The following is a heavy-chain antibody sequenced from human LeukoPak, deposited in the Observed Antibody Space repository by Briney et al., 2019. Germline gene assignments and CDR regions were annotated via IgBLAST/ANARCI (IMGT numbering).Heavy chain of an antibody. CDR2: IYYSGST. D-gene: IGHD2-21*01. CDR1: GGSISSSSYY. Sequence: PSETLSLTCTVSGGSISSSSYYWGWIRQPPGKGLEWIGSIYYSGSTYYNPSLKSRVTISVDTSKNQFSLKLSSVTAADTAVYYCARLASTIHLDYWGQGTLVTVSS. CDR3: ARLASTIHLDY. J-gene: IGHJ4*02. V-gene: IGHV4-39*01.